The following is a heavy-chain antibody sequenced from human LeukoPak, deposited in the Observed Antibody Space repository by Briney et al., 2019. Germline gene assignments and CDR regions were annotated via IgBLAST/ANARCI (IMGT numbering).Heavy chain of an antibody. D-gene: IGHD3-16*01. J-gene: IGHJ4*02. CDR2: TYYRSKWYN. Sequence: SQTLSLTCAISGDSVRQSPSRGLEWLGRTYYRSKWYNDYAVSVKGRITISADTSKNQFSLQLNSVTPGDTAVYYCARSISGLGDWGQGTLVTVSS. CDR1: GDSV. V-gene: IGHV6-1*01. CDR3: ARSISGLGD.